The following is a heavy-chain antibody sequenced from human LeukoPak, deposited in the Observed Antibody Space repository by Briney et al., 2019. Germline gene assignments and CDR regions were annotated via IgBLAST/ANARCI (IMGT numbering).Heavy chain of an antibody. J-gene: IGHJ3*02. V-gene: IGHV4-34*01. Sequence: SETLSLTCAVYGGSFSGYYWSWIRQPPGKGLEWIGEINHSGSTNYNPSLKSRVTISVDTSKNQFSLKLSSVTAADTAVYYCARSKGDFWSGYDAFDIWGQGTMVTVSS. CDR3: ARSKGDFWSGYDAFDI. D-gene: IGHD3-3*01. CDR1: GGSFSGYY. CDR2: INHSGST.